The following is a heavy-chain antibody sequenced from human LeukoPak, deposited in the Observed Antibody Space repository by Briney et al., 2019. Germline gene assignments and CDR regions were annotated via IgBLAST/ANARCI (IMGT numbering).Heavy chain of an antibody. D-gene: IGHD6-19*01. CDR1: GFTFSIYE. V-gene: IGHV3-48*03. J-gene: IGHJ5*02. CDR2: INNSGTTK. Sequence: GGTLRLSCAASGFTFSIYELNWVRQAPGKGLEWISYINNSGTTKYYADSVKGRFTASRDNAKNSLYLQMSSLRDEDTADYYCERDSASGGSPRLHHWGQGTLVTVSS. CDR3: ERDSASGGSPRLHH.